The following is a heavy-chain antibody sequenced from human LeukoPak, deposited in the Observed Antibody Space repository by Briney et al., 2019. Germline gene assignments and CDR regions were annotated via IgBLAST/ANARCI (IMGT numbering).Heavy chain of an antibody. V-gene: IGHV1-69*04. Sequence: GASVEVSCKASGGTFSSYAISWVRQAPGQGLEWMGRIIPIFGIANYAQKFQGRVTITADKSTSTAYMELSSLRSEDTAVYYCAKSPYYYDSSGPYYYYYYGMDVWGQGTTVTVSS. D-gene: IGHD3-22*01. CDR3: AKSPYYYDSSGPYYYYYYGMDV. CDR1: GGTFSSYA. J-gene: IGHJ6*02. CDR2: IIPIFGIA.